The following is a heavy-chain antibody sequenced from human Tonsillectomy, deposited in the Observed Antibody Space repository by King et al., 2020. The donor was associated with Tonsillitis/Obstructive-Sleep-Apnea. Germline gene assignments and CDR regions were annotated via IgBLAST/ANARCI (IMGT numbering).Heavy chain of an antibody. Sequence: VQLVESWGGVVQPGRSLRLSCAASGFTFSSYGMHWVRQAPGKGLEWVAVISYDGSNKYYADSVKGRFTISTDNSKNTLYLQMNSLRVDDPAVYYCAKDRIVVLRFIAARRYYYFYGNDGWGQGTTGTVS. D-gene: IGHD6-6*01. CDR2: ISYDGSNK. CDR3: AKDRIVVLRFIAARRYYYFYGNDG. J-gene: IGHJ6*02. V-gene: IGHV3-30*18. CDR1: GFTFSSYG.